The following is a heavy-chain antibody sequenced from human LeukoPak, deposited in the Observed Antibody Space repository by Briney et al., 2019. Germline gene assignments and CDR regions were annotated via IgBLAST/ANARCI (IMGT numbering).Heavy chain of an antibody. CDR2: ISASGGST. CDR3: VRDFRSADY. Sequence: GGSLRLSCAASGFTFSSSAMSWVRQVPGKGLEWVSGISASGGSTNYADSVKARFIISRDNARNTVYLQMNSLRVEDTAVYYCVRDFRSADYWGQGTLVTVSS. J-gene: IGHJ4*02. CDR1: GFTFSSSA. V-gene: IGHV3-23*01.